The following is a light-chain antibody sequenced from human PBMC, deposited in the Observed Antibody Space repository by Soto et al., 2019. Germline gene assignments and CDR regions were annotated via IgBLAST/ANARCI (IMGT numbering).Light chain of an antibody. J-gene: IGLJ1*01. V-gene: IGLV1-51*01. CDR1: SSNIENYY. CDR3: GTYDSSLRDGV. Sequence: CPGSSSNIENYYVSWYQQLPGTAPKLLIYDNNKRPSGIPDRFSGSKSGTSATLDITGLQTGDEADYYCGTYDSSLRDGVFGTGTKV. CDR2: DNN.